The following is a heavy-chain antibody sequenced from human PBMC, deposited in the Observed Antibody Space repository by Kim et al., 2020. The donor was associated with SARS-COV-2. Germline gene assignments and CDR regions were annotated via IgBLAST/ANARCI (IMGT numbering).Heavy chain of an antibody. CDR2: INHSGST. J-gene: IGHJ3*02. CDR1: GGSFSGYY. Sequence: SETLSLTCAVYGGSFSGYYWSWIRQPPGKGLEWIGEINHSGSTNYNPSLKSRVTISVDKYKNQFSLKLSSVTAADTAVYYCASRPRRQRHIRGLGAFDIWGQGTMVTVSS. CDR3: ASRPRRQRHIRGLGAFDI. V-gene: IGHV4-34*01. D-gene: IGHD6-19*01.